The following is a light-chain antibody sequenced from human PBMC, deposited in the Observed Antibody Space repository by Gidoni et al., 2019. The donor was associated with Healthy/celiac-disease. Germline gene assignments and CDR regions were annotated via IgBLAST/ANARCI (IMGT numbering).Light chain of an antibody. V-gene: IGKV3-15*01. Sequence: EIVMTQSPATLSVSPGERATLSCRASQSVSSNFAWYQQKPGQAPRLLIYGESTRATGIPARFSGSGSETELTLTISSLQSEDFAVYYCQQYNNWVLYTFGQGTKLEIK. CDR2: GES. CDR1: QSVSSN. J-gene: IGKJ2*01. CDR3: QQYNNWVLYT.